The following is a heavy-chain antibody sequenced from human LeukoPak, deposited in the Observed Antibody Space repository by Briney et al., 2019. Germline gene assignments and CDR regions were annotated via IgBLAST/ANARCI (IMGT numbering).Heavy chain of an antibody. V-gene: IGHV3-23*01. J-gene: IGHJ4*02. CDR3: AKAYYDILTGSAY. Sequence: GGSLRLSCAASGFTFSTYAMNWVRQAPGKGLEWVSAISGSGGNTYYADSVKGRFTISRDNSKNTLYLQMNSLRAEDTAVYYCAKAYYDILTGSAYWGQGTLVTVSS. D-gene: IGHD3-9*01. CDR1: GFTFSTYA. CDR2: ISGSGGNT.